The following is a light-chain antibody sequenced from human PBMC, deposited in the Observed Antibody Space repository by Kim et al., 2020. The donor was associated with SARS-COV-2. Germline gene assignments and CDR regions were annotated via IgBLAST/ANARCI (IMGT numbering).Light chain of an antibody. CDR3: QVWDSSSDHRVV. CDR2: YDS. J-gene: IGLJ2*01. CDR1: SIGRKS. V-gene: IGLV3-21*04. Sequence: PGRTARITCGGNSIGRKSVHWYQQMPGQAPVLVISYDSDRPSGIPERFSGSNSGNTATLTISRVEAGDEADYYCQVWDSSSDHRVVFGGGTQLTVL.